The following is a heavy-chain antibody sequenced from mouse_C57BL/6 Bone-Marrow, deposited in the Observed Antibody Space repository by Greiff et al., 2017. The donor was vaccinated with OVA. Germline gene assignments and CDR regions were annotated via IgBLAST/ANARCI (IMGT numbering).Heavy chain of an antibody. V-gene: IGHV14-4*01. CDR2: IDPANGDT. Sequence: EVQLQQSGAELVRPGASVKLSCTASGFTFNDYYMHWVKQRPEQGLAWIGWIDPANGDTEYASKFQGTATITADTSSNTAYLQLSSLTSEDTAVYYCTTDYLLDVWGTGTTVTVSS. J-gene: IGHJ1*03. CDR1: GFTFNDYY. CDR3: TTDYLLDV. D-gene: IGHD5-5*01.